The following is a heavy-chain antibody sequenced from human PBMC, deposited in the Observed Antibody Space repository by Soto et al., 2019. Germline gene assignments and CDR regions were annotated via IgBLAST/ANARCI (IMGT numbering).Heavy chain of an antibody. D-gene: IGHD6-19*01. CDR3: AHGSGWLSDY. Sequence: QITLKESGPTLVKPTQTLTLTCSFSGFSLTSTAVGVNWIRQPPGKALEWLALIYWDDDNHFSPSLKSRLSVTTDTSKNQVVLTMTNMDPVDTATYYCAHGSGWLSDYWGQGILVTVSS. CDR2: IYWDDDN. V-gene: IGHV2-5*02. CDR1: GFSLTSTAVG. J-gene: IGHJ4*02.